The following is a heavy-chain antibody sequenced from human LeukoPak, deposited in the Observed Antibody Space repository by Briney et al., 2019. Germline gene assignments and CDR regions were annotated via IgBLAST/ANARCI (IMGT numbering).Heavy chain of an antibody. CDR1: GFTFSSYA. J-gene: IGHJ3*02. CDR2: ISGSGGST. D-gene: IGHD5-18*01. CDR3: AKIDGYSYGPDAFDI. Sequence: GGSLRLSCAASGFTFSSYAMSLVRQAPGKGLEGVSAISGSGGSTYYADSVKGRFTISRDNSKNTLYLQMNSLRAEDTAVYYCAKIDGYSYGPDAFDIWGQGTMVTVSS. V-gene: IGHV3-23*01.